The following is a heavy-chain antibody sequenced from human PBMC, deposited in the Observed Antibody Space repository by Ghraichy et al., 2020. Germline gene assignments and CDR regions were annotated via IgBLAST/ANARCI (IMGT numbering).Heavy chain of an antibody. Sequence: SETLSLTCFVSGGSIDNYYWTWIRQPAGKELQWIGRIYSSGGTVYNPSLKSRVTMSVDTSKNQFSLNLRSVTAADTAVYFCATYPVGRGGLGFWGRGTLVTVSS. CDR2: IYSSGGT. D-gene: IGHD3-16*01. CDR3: ATYPVGRGGLGF. V-gene: IGHV4-4*07. CDR1: GGSIDNYY. J-gene: IGHJ4*02.